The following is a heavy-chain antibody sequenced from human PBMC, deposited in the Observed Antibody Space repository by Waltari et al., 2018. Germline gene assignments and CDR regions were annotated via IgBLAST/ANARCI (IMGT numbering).Heavy chain of an antibody. CDR1: GGSFSGYY. CDR3: ARSTAVVVVAALDY. J-gene: IGHJ4*02. D-gene: IGHD2-15*01. V-gene: IGHV4-34*01. CDR2: INHSGST. Sequence: QVQLQQWGAGLLKPSETLSLTCAVYGGSFSGYYWSWIRQPPGKGLEWIGEINHSGSTNYNPYLKSRVTISVDTSKNQFSLKLSSVTAADTAVYYCARSTAVVVVAALDYWGQGTLVIVSS.